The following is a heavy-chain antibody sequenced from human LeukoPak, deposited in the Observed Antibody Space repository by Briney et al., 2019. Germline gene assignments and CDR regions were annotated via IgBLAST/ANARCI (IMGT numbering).Heavy chain of an antibody. J-gene: IGHJ4*02. CDR1: GFTFSSYS. CDR2: ISSSSSYI. CDR3: ARDGSLGYCSSTSCYKWAFDY. Sequence: PGGSLRLSCAASGFTFSSYSMNWVRQAPGKGLEWVSSISSSSSYIYYAYSVKGRFTISRDNAKNSLYLQMNSLRAEDTAVYYCARDGSLGYCSSTSCYKWAFDYWGQGTLVTVSS. D-gene: IGHD2-2*02. V-gene: IGHV3-21*01.